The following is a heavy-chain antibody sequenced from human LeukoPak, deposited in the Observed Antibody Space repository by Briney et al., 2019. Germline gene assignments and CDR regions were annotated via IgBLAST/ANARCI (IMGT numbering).Heavy chain of an antibody. J-gene: IGHJ4*02. V-gene: IGHV3-23*01. CDR3: ANNPPAYYDFWSGYCDY. Sequence: PGGSLRLSCAASGFTFSSYGMHWVRQAPGKGLEWVSAISGSGGSTYYADSVKGRFTISRDNSKNTLYLQMNSLRAEDTAVYYCANNPPAYYDFWSGYCDYWGQGTLVTVSS. CDR1: GFTFSSYG. D-gene: IGHD3-3*01. CDR2: ISGSGGST.